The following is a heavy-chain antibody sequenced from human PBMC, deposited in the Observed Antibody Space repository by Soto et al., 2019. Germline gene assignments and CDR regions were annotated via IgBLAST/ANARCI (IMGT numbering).Heavy chain of an antibody. CDR2: ISARGGSS. CDR3: AKGTIEWRGSVDT. J-gene: IGHJ5*02. CDR1: GISFSSYA. D-gene: IGHD1-7*01. Sequence: EVQLLESGGGLVQPGGSLRLSCVASGISFSSYAMVWVRQAPGKGLEWVSVISARGGSSYFADTVKGLFTIARDKSKKLFSLERIGLRAETTAIYFCAKGTIEWRGSVDTWGQGTLVLVSS. V-gene: IGHV3-23*01.